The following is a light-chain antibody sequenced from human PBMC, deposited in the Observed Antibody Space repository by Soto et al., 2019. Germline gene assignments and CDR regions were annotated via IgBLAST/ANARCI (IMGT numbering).Light chain of an antibody. CDR3: CSYTDGSSLL. V-gene: IGLV2-23*01. CDR2: EGN. J-gene: IGLJ3*02. CDR1: RSDIGTYNL. Sequence: QAVVTQPASVSESPGQSISISCSGARSDIGTYNLVSWYQQHPGKAPKLIIYEGNKRPSGVSNRFSGSRSGNTASLTISGLQAEDEADYYCCSYTDGSSLLFGGGTQLTVL.